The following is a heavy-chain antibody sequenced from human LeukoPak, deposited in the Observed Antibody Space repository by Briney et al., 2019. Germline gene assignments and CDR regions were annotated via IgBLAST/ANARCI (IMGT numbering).Heavy chain of an antibody. V-gene: IGHV3-21*01. D-gene: IGHD2-2*01. J-gene: IGHJ4*02. CDR2: ISSSSSYI. CDR1: GFTFSSYS. Sequence: GGSLRLSCAASGFTFSSYSMNWVRQAPGKGLEWVSSISSSSSYIYYADSVKGRFTISRDNAKNSLYLQMNSLRAEDTAVYYCARYGVSSSTSYIGFWGQGTLVTVSS. CDR3: ARYGVSSSTSYIGF.